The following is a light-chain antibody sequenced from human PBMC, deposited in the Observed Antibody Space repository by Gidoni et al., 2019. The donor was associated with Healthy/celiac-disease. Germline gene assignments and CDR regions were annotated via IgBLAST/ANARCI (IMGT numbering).Light chain of an antibody. Sequence: DIQVTQHPSSLSASVGDRVTITCRASQSISSYLPWYQQKPGKAPKLLIYAASSLQSGVPSRFSGSGSGTDFTLTISSLQPEDFATYYCQQSYSTPLTFGGGTKVEIK. J-gene: IGKJ4*02. CDR2: AAS. CDR1: QSISSY. CDR3: QQSYSTPLT. V-gene: IGKV1-39*01.